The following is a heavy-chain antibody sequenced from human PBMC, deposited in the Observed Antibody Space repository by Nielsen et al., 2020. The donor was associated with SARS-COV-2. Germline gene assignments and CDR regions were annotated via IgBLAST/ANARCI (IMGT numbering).Heavy chain of an antibody. D-gene: IGHD5-18*01. CDR1: GFTFSSYG. CDR2: ISYDGSNK. J-gene: IGHJ4*02. Sequence: GGSLRLSCAASGFTFSSYGMHWVRQAPGKGLEWVAVISYDGSNKYYADSVKGRFTISRDNSKNTLYLQMNSLRAEDTAVYYCARQRTAMVTWGCDYWGQGTLVTVSS. V-gene: IGHV3-30*03. CDR3: ARQRTAMVTWGCDY.